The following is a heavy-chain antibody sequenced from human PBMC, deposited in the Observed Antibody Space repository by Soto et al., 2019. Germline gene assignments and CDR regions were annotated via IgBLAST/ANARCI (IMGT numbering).Heavy chain of an antibody. D-gene: IGHD2-15*01. CDR1: GGSISSSSYY. J-gene: IGHJ3*02. CDR3: ARLGYCSGGSLLRCAFDI. CDR2: IYYSGST. Sequence: SETLSLTCTVSGGSISSSSYYWGWIRQPPGKGLEWIGSIYYSGSTYYNPSLKSRVTISVDTSKNQFSLKLSSVTAADTAVYYCARLGYCSGGSLLRCAFDIWYQGTMVT. V-gene: IGHV4-39*01.